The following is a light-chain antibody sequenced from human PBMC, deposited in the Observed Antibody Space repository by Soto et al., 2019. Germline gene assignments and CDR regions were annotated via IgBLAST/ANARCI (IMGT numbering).Light chain of an antibody. Sequence: DIQMTQSPSTLSGSVGDRVTITCRASQIISSWLAWYQQKPEKAPKLLIYKASTLKSGVPSRFSGSGSGTEFTLTISSLQPDDFATYYCQHYNSYSEAFGQGTKVELK. V-gene: IGKV1-5*03. CDR1: QIISSW. J-gene: IGKJ1*01. CDR3: QHYNSYSEA. CDR2: KAS.